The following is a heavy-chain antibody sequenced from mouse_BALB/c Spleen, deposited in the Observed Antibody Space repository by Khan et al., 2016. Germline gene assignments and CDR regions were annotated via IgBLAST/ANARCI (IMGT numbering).Heavy chain of an antibody. D-gene: IGHD1-1*01. CDR1: GFNIKDTY. Sequence: EVQLKQSGAELVKPGASVKLSCTASGFNIKDTYMHWVKQRPEQGLEWIGRIDPANGNTKYDPKFQGKATITADTSSNTAYLQLSSLTSEDTAVYYCARRGYYGWYFDVWGAGTTVTVSS. V-gene: IGHV14-3*02. J-gene: IGHJ1*01. CDR3: ARRGYYGWYFDV. CDR2: IDPANGNT.